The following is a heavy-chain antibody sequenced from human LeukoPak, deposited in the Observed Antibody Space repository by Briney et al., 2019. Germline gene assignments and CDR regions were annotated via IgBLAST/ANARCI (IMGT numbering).Heavy chain of an antibody. V-gene: IGHV4-39*07. CDR2: IYYSGST. J-gene: IGHJ5*02. D-gene: IGHD3-3*01. CDR1: GGSISSSSYY. CDR3: ARNLRFLEWLRLWNWFDP. Sequence: PSETLSLTCTVSGGSISSSSYYWGWIRQPPGKGLEWIGSIYYSGSTYYNPSLKSRVTISVDTSKNQFSLKLSSVTAADTAVYYCARNLRFLEWLRLWNWFDPWGQGTLVTVSS.